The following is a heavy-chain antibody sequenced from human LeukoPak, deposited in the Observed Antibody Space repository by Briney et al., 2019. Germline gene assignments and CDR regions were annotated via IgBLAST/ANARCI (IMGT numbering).Heavy chain of an antibody. Sequence: PSETLSLTCTVPGGSISSGDYYWSWIRQPPGKGLEWIGYIYYSGSTYYNPSLKSRVTISVDTSKNQFSLKLSSVTAADTAVYYCARDPDLGDSSGYYYYGMDVWGQGTTVTVSS. CDR2: IYYSGST. D-gene: IGHD3-22*01. CDR1: GGSISSGDYY. V-gene: IGHV4-30-4*01. J-gene: IGHJ6*02. CDR3: ARDPDLGDSSGYYYYGMDV.